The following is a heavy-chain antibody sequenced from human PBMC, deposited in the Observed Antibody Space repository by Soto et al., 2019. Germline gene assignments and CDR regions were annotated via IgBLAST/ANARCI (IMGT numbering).Heavy chain of an antibody. CDR1: GGTFTTYD. CDR3: ARDRSSSRYNATVYFAS. V-gene: IGHV1-69*06. J-gene: IGHJ4*02. D-gene: IGHD2-2*01. CDR2: IIPLFDAT. Sequence: QVQLVQSGAEVRKPGSSVKVSCKASGGTFTTYDISWVRQAPGQGLEWMGGIIPLFDATKYAQKFQGRVTITADKSTGTAKMELSSLRSADRAMYYGARDRSSSRYNATVYFASWGQGTLVTVSS.